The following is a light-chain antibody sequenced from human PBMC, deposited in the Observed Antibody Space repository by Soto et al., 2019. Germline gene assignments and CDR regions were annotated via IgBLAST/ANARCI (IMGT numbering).Light chain of an antibody. V-gene: IGLV2-14*01. J-gene: IGLJ3*02. CDR1: SSDVGGYNY. Sequence: QSALTQPASVSGSPRQSITISCTGTSSDVGGYNYVSWYQQHPGKAPKLMIYDVSNRPSGVSNRFSGSKSGNTASLTISGLQAEDEADYYCSSYTSSSWVFGGGTQLTVL. CDR2: DVS. CDR3: SSYTSSSWV.